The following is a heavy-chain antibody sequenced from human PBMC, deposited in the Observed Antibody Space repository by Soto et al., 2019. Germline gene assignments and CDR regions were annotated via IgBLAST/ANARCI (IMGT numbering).Heavy chain of an antibody. CDR3: ARGGDPNHYYYYGMDV. CDR2: IYHSGST. Sequence: SETLSLTCAVSGGSISSGGYSWSWIRQPPGKGLEWIGYIYHSGSTYYNPSLKSRVTISVERSMNQFSLKLSSVTAADTAVYYCARGGDPNHYYYYGMDVWGQGTTVTVSS. V-gene: IGHV4-30-2*01. J-gene: IGHJ6*02. CDR1: GGSISSGGYS. D-gene: IGHD2-21*02.